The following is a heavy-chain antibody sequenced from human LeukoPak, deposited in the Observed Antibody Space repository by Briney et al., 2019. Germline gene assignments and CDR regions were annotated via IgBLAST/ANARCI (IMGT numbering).Heavy chain of an antibody. J-gene: IGHJ4*02. Sequence: GGSLRLSCAASGFTFSSYGMHWVRQAPGKGLEWVAVISYDGSNKYYADSVKGRFTISRDSSKNTLYLQMNSLRAEDTAVYYCAKDRGDCPLDYWGQGTLVTVSS. D-gene: IGHD2-21*02. CDR3: AKDRGDCPLDY. CDR1: GFTFSSYG. CDR2: ISYDGSNK. V-gene: IGHV3-30*18.